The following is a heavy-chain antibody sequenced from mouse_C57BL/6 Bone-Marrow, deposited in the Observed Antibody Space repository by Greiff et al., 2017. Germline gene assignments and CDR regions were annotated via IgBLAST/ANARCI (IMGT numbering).Heavy chain of an antibody. D-gene: IGHD2-4*01. CDR3: ARSYDYDYAMDY. Sequence: VQLQQSGPELVKPGASVKISCKASGYSFTDYNMNWVKQSNGKSLEWIGVINPNYGTTSYNQRFKGMATLSVDQSSRTAYMQLSSLTSEDSAVYYCARSYDYDYAMDYCGQGTAVTVSS. CDR1: GYSFTDYN. J-gene: IGHJ4*01. V-gene: IGHV1-39*01. CDR2: INPNYGTT.